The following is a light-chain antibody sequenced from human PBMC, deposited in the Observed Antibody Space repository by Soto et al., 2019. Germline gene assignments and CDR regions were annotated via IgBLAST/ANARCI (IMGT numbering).Light chain of an antibody. CDR3: SSYTSSXTRV. V-gene: IGLV2-14*01. J-gene: IGLJ1*01. CDR2: DVS. CDR1: SSDVGGYNY. Sequence: QSALTQPASVSGSPGQSITISCTGTSSDVGGYNYVSWYQQHPGKAPKLMIYDVSNRPSGVYNRFSGSKSGNTASLTISGLQAEDEADYYCSSYTSSXTRVFGTGTKX.